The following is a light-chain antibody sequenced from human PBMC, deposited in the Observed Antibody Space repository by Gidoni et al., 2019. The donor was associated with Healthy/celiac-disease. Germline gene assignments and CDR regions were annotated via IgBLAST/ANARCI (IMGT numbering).Light chain of an antibody. Sequence: QPVLTQPPSASASLGASVTLTCTLSSGYSNYKVDWYQQRPGKGPRFVMRVGTGGIVGSKGDGIPDLFSVLGSGLNRYLTIKNIQEEDESDYHCGADHGSGSNFVSLCEFGGGTKLTVL. J-gene: IGLJ2*01. CDR3: GADHGSGSNFVSLCE. V-gene: IGLV9-49*01. CDR2: VGTGGIVG. CDR1: SGYSNYK.